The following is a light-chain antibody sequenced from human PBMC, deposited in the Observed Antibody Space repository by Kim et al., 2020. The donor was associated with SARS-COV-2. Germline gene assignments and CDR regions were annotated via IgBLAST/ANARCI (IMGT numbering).Light chain of an antibody. CDR1: QSVSSNY. V-gene: IGKV3-20*01. Sequence: EIVLTQSPGTLSLSPGERATLSCRASQSVSSNYFAWYQQKPGQAPRLLIHGASSRATGIPDRFSGSGSGTEFALTISSLEPEDFAVYYCQQFGSTPLTFGGGTKVEIK. J-gene: IGKJ4*01. CDR3: QQFGSTPLT. CDR2: GAS.